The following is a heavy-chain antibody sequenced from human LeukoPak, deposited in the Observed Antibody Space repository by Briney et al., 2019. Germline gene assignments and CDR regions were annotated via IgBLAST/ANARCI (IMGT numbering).Heavy chain of an antibody. J-gene: IGHJ4*02. Sequence: SGGSLRLSCAASGFTFSSYAMSWVRQAPGKGLEWVSAISGSGGSTYYADSVKGRFTISRDNSKNTLYLQMNSLRAEDTAVYYCAKEASYYDFWSGYYRYYFDYWGQGTLVTVSS. CDR3: AKEASYYDFWSGYYRYYFDY. CDR1: GFTFSSYA. V-gene: IGHV3-23*01. D-gene: IGHD3-3*01. CDR2: ISGSGGST.